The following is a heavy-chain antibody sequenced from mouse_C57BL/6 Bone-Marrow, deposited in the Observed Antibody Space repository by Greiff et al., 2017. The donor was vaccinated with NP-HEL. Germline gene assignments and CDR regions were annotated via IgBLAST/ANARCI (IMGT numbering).Heavy chain of an antibody. Sequence: EVQVVESGGDLVKPGGSLKLSCAASGFTFSSYGMSWVRQTPDKRLEWVATISSGGSYTYYPDSVKGRFTISRDNAKNTLYLQMSSLKSEDTAMYYCARHRGSSYDYFDYWGQGTTLTVSS. J-gene: IGHJ2*01. CDR3: ARHRGSSYDYFDY. D-gene: IGHD1-1*01. CDR1: GFTFSSYG. V-gene: IGHV5-6*01. CDR2: ISSGGSYT.